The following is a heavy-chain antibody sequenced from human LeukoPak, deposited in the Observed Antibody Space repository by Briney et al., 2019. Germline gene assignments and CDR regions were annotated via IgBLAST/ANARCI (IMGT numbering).Heavy chain of an antibody. CDR1: GFTFSSYA. V-gene: IGHV3-23*01. Sequence: GGFLRLSCAASGFTFSSYAMSWVRQAPGKGLECISVISGSGGNTYYADSVKGRFTISRDNSKNTLYLQIHSLIAEDTALYYCATNWNLDYWGQGTLVTVSS. CDR3: ATNWNLDY. CDR2: ISGSGGNT. D-gene: IGHD1-1*01. J-gene: IGHJ4*02.